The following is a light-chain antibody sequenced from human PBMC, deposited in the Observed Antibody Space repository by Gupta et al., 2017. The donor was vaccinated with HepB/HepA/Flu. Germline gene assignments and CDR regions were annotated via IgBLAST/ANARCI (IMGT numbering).Light chain of an antibody. J-gene: IGKJ2*01. CDR1: QSISSY. CDR2: AAS. Sequence: DIQMTQSPSSLSASVGDRVTITCRASQSISSYLNWYQHKPGKAPKLLIDAASSLQSGVPSRFSGSGSGAEVTSTISSLQPEDFATYYCRQSYSTPHTFGQGTKLEIK. CDR3: RQSYSTPHT. V-gene: IGKV1-39*01.